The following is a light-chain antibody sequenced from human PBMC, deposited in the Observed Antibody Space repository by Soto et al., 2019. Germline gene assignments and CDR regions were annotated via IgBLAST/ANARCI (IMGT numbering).Light chain of an antibody. CDR1: SSNIGVNT. CDR2: SDN. J-gene: IGLJ3*02. CDR3: QSYDSSLSRRWV. Sequence: QSVLTQPPSASGTPGQRVTISCSGGSSNIGVNTVNWYQQLPGTAPKLLIYSDNQRPSGVPDRFSGSKSGTSASLAISGLQSEDEADYYCQSYDSSLSRRWVFGGGTQLTVL. V-gene: IGLV1-44*01.